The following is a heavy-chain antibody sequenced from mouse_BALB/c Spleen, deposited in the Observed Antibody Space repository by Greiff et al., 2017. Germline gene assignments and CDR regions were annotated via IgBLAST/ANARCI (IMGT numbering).Heavy chain of an antibody. CDR1: GYAFTNYL. J-gene: IGHJ2*01. V-gene: IGHV1-54*01. Sequence: VQLQQSGAELVRPGTSVKVSCKASGYAFTNYLIEWVKQRPGQGLEWIGGIYPGSGGTNYNEKFKGKATLTADKSSSTAYMQLSSLTYDDSAVYFCTNEAGDYWGQGTTLTVSS. CDR3: TNEAGDY. CDR2: IYPGSGGT. D-gene: IGHD3-2*02.